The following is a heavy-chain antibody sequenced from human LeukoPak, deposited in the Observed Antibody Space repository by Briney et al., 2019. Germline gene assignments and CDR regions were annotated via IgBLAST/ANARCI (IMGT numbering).Heavy chain of an antibody. CDR2: INAGNGNT. V-gene: IGHV1-3*01. D-gene: IGHD5-12*01. CDR1: GYTFTSYA. Sequence: ASVEVSCKASGYTFTSYAMHWVRQAPGQRLEWMGWINAGNGNTKYSQKFQGRVTITRDTSASTAYMELSSLRSEDTAVYYCARYDIVATCLDYWGQGTLVTVSS. CDR3: ARYDIVATCLDY. J-gene: IGHJ4*02.